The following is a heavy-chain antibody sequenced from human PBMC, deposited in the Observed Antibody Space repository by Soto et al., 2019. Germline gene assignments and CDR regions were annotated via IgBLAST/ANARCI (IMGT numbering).Heavy chain of an antibody. Sequence: QVQLVQSGAEVKKPGASVTVSCKTSGYTFSNFDISWVRQAPGQRLEWMGWISAYNGNTNYALNLQDRVTVTTDTSTSTAYMELRSLRSDDTAVSYCARIVAAGNYFDYWGQGTLVTVSS. J-gene: IGHJ4*02. V-gene: IGHV1-18*01. CDR3: ARIVAAGNYFDY. CDR1: GYTFSNFD. CDR2: ISAYNGNT. D-gene: IGHD6-25*01.